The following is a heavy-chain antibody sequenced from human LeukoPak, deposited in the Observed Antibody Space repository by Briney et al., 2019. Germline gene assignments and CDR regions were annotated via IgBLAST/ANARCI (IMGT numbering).Heavy chain of an antibody. D-gene: IGHD3-10*01. V-gene: IGHV4-59*01. CDR3: AGSITMVRVDY. CDR1: GGSISSYY. Sequence: SETLSLTCTGSGGSISSYYWSWIRQPPGKGLEWIGYIYYSGSTNYNPSLKSRVTISVDTSKNQFSLKLSSVTAADTAVYYCAGSITMVRVDYWGQGTLVTVSS. CDR2: IYYSGST. J-gene: IGHJ4*02.